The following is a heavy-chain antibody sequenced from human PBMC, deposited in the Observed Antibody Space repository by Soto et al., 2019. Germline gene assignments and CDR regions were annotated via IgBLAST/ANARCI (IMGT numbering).Heavy chain of an antibody. CDR1: GYTLTELS. Sequence: ASVKVSCKVSGYTLTELSMHWVRQAPGKGLEWMGGFDPEDGETICAQKFQGRVTMTEDTSTDTAYMELSSLRSEDTAVYYCATGQHGYKPPFDYWGQGTLVTVSS. J-gene: IGHJ4*02. D-gene: IGHD5-12*01. CDR2: FDPEDGET. V-gene: IGHV1-24*01. CDR3: ATGQHGYKPPFDY.